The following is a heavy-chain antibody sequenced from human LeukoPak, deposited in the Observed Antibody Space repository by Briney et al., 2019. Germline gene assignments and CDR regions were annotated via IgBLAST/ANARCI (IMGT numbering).Heavy chain of an antibody. CDR1: GFTFSSYA. D-gene: IGHD4-17*01. J-gene: IGHJ4*02. CDR3: AKEVSRVTTFYFDY. Sequence: PGGSLRLSCAASGFTFSSYAMNWARQAQGKGLEWASAISGRGADTYYADSVKGRFTISRDNSKNTLYLQMNSLRAEDTAVYYCAKEVSRVTTFYFDYWGQGALVTVSS. V-gene: IGHV3-23*01. CDR2: ISGRGADT.